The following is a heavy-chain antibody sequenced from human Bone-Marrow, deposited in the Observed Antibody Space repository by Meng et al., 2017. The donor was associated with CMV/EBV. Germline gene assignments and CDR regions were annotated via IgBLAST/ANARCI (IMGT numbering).Heavy chain of an antibody. CDR2: ISSSSSYI. CDR1: FTFSSNS. D-gene: IGHD3-3*01. CDR3: ARRGFWSGYPPDWYFDL. J-gene: IGHJ2*01. Sequence: FTFSSNSMNGVRQAPGKGLEWVSSISSSSSYIYYADSVKGRFTISRDNAKNSLYLQMNSLRAEDTAVYYCARRGFWSGYPPDWYFDLWGRGTLVTVSS. V-gene: IGHV3-21*01.